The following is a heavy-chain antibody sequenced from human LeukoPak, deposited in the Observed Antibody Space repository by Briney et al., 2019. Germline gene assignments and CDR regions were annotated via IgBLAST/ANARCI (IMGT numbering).Heavy chain of an antibody. CDR1: GFTFSSYG. CDR2: ISYDGSNK. Sequence: GGSLRLSCAASGFTFSSYGMHWVRQAPGKGLEWVAVISYDGSNKYYADSVKGRFTISRDNSKSTLYPQMNSLRAEDTAVYYCAKDGDYDFWSGPTYYFDYWGQGTLVTVSS. V-gene: IGHV3-30*18. J-gene: IGHJ4*02. D-gene: IGHD3-3*01. CDR3: AKDGDYDFWSGPTYYFDY.